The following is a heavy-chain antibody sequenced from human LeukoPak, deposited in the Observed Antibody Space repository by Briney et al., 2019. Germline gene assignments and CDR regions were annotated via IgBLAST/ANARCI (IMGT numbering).Heavy chain of an antibody. D-gene: IGHD5-18*01. J-gene: IGHJ5*02. CDR3: TTATWIQLWRPYNWFDP. CDR2: ISGNGGNT. Sequence: GGSLRLSCAASGFTFSSYGMSWVRQAPGKGLEWVSAISGNGGNTYYADSVKGRFTISRDNSKNTLYLQMNSLKTEDTAVYYCTTATWIQLWRPYNWFDPWGQGTLVTVSS. V-gene: IGHV3-23*01. CDR1: GFTFSSYG.